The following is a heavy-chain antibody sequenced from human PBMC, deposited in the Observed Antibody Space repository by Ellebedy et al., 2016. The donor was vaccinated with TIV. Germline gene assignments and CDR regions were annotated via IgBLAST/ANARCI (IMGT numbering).Heavy chain of an antibody. D-gene: IGHD3-16*01. CDR3: AKGHMTPFDNYYYYGMDV. CDR1: GFTFSSYA. J-gene: IGHJ6*02. V-gene: IGHV3-9*01. CDR2: ISWNSGSI. Sequence: GGSLRLXXSASGFTFSSYAMSWVRQAPGKGLEWVSGISWNSGSIGYADSVKGRFTISRDNAKNSLYLQMNSLRAEDTALYYCAKGHMTPFDNYYYYGMDVWGQGTTVTVSS.